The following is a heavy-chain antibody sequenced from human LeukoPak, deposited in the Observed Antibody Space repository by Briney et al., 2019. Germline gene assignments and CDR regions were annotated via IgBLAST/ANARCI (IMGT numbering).Heavy chain of an antibody. D-gene: IGHD2-21*02. CDR3: AAMVTPSGYYYYGMDV. Sequence: GGSLRLSCAASGFTLSSYWMHWVRQAPGKGLVWVSRINSDGSSTSYADSVKGRFIISRDNAKNTLYPQMNSLRAEDTAVYYCAAMVTPSGYYYYGMDVWGQGTTVTVSS. CDR2: INSDGSST. CDR1: GFTLSSYW. J-gene: IGHJ6*02. V-gene: IGHV3-74*01.